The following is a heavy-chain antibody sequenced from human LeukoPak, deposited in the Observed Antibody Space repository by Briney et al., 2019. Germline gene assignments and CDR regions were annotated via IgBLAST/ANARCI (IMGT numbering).Heavy chain of an antibody. Sequence: ASVKVSCKASGYTFTGYGITWVRLAPGQGLEWVGRISTYNGNTNYAQKVQGRVTLTTDTSTSTAYMELRSLTSDDTAVYYCARDLCSSGNCYFDYWGQGTLVSVSS. CDR2: ISTYNGNT. J-gene: IGHJ4*02. D-gene: IGHD2-15*01. CDR3: ARDLCSSGNCYFDY. V-gene: IGHV1-18*01. CDR1: GYTFTGYG.